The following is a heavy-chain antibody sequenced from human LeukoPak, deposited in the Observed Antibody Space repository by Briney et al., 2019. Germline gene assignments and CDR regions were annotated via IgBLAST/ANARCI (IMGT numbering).Heavy chain of an antibody. CDR3: ARHFNGYSSSWYYYYYMDG. CDR1: GGSISSYY. D-gene: IGHD6-13*01. CDR2: IYTSGST. V-gene: IGHV4-4*09. Sequence: SETLSLTCTVSGGSISSYYWSWIRQPPGKGLEWIGYIYTSGSTNYNPSLKSRVTISVDTSKNQFSLKLSSVTAADTAVYYCARHFNGYSSSWYYYYYMDGWGKGTTVTVSS. J-gene: IGHJ6*03.